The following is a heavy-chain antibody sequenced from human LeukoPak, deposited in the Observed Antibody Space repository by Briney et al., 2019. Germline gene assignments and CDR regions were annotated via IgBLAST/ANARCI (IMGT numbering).Heavy chain of an antibody. V-gene: IGHV1-69*13. D-gene: IGHD3-22*01. J-gene: IGHJ4*02. CDR2: IIPIFGTA. Sequence: GASVKVSCKASGGTFSSYAISWVRQAPGQGLEWMGGIIPIFGTANYAQKFQGRVTITADESTSTAYMELSSLRSEDTAVYYCARDSVHYDSSGYYSLAKGIDYWGQGTLVTVSS. CDR1: GGTFSSYA. CDR3: ARDSVHYDSSGYYSLAKGIDY.